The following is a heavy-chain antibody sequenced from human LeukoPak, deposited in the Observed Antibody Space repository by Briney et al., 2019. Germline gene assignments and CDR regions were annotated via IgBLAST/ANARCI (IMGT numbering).Heavy chain of an antibody. J-gene: IGHJ1*01. CDR2: IYHSGST. Sequence: SETLSLTCAVSGYSISSGYYWGWIRQPPGKGLEWIGSIYHSGSTYYNPSLKSRVTISVDTSKNQFSLKLSSVTAADTAVYYCARYCSSTSCYQYFQHWGQGILVTVSS. CDR3: ARYCSSTSCYQYFQH. D-gene: IGHD2-2*01. V-gene: IGHV4-38-2*01. CDR1: GYSISSGYY.